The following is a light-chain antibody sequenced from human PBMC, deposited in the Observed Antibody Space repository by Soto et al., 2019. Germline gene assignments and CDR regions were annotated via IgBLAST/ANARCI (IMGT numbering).Light chain of an antibody. J-gene: IGLJ2*01. CDR2: DVS. Sequence: QSALTQPASVSGSPGQSITISCTGTSSDVGGYNYVSWYQQHPGKAPKLMIYDVSNRPSGVSNRFSDSKSGNTASLTIAGLQAEDEADYYCSSYTSSSTLYVGFGGGTQLTVL. CDR1: SSDVGGYNY. CDR3: SSYTSSSTLYVG. V-gene: IGLV2-14*01.